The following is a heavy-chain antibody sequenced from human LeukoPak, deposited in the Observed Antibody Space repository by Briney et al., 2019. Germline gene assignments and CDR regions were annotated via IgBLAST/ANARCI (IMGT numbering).Heavy chain of an antibody. Sequence: GGSLRLSCAAPGFTFSDYWMYWVRQAPGKGLVWVSRVNSDGSSTSSADSVKGRFTISRDNAKNTLYLQMNSLRAEDTAVYYCARYSGSYQQFDYWGQGTLVTVSS. J-gene: IGHJ4*02. D-gene: IGHD1-26*01. CDR2: VNSDGSST. CDR3: ARYSGSYQQFDY. V-gene: IGHV3-74*01. CDR1: GFTFSDYW.